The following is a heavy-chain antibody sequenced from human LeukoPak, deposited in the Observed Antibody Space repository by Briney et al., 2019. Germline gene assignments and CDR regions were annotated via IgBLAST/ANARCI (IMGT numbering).Heavy chain of an antibody. Sequence: GGSLRLSCAASGFTFSSYAMHWVRQAPDKGLEWVAVISYDGSNKYYADSVKGRFTISRDNSKNTLYLQMNSLRAEDTAVYYCARGHYDILTGYSRGGPFDYWGQGTLVTVSS. CDR2: ISYDGSNK. V-gene: IGHV3-30*04. CDR3: ARGHYDILTGYSRGGPFDY. D-gene: IGHD3-9*01. J-gene: IGHJ4*02. CDR1: GFTFSSYA.